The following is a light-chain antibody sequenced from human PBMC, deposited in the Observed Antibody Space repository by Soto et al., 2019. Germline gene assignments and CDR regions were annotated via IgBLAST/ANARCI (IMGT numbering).Light chain of an antibody. Sequence: EIGLTQSPGTLSLSPGEIATLSCRASQSVSSSYLAWYQQKPGQAPRLLIYGASSRATGITDRFSGSGSGTDFTLTISRLEPEDFAVYYCQQYGSSPWTFGQGTKVEIK. CDR1: QSVSSSY. CDR3: QQYGSSPWT. CDR2: GAS. J-gene: IGKJ1*01. V-gene: IGKV3-20*01.